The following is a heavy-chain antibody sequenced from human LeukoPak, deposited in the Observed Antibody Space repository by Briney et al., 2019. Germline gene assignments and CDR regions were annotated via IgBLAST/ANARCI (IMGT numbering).Heavy chain of an antibody. D-gene: IGHD6-13*01. CDR2: ISCSSDFI. CDR1: GFTFFNYS. Sequence: GGSLRLSCAASGFTFFNYSMNWVRQAPGKGLEWVSSISCSSDFIYYADSLKGRFTISRDNAKNSQYLQMNSLRAEDTAVYYCARDLGGGSSSLFDYWGQGTLVTVSS. CDR3: ARDLGGGSSSLFDY. J-gene: IGHJ4*02. V-gene: IGHV3-21*01.